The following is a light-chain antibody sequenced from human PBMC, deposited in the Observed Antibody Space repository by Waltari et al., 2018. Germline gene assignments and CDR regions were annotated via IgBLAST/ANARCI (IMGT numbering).Light chain of an antibody. CDR2: DVS. Sequence: QSALTQPRSVSGSPGQSVTISCTGTSSDVGGYKYVSWYQRHPGKAPKVTIYDVSKRPSGVPVRFSGSKSGNTASLTISGLQAEDEADYYCCSYAGSYTFYVFGTGTKVTVL. J-gene: IGLJ1*01. CDR3: CSYAGSYTFYV. CDR1: SSDVGGYKY. V-gene: IGLV2-11*01.